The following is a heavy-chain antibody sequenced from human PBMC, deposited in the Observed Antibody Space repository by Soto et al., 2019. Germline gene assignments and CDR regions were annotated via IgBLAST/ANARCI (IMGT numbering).Heavy chain of an antibody. J-gene: IGHJ4*02. CDR1: GFAFRRDG. CDR2: VKHDGSEK. Sequence: PGGALILSSAASGFAFRRDGMILVRQAPGKGLEWVANVKHDGSEKRSVDSVRGRFTISRENAKNSLYLQMNSLRAEDTAVYYCASQGDWTFDYWGQGTLVTVSS. D-gene: IGHD2-21*01. CDR3: ASQGDWTFDY. V-gene: IGHV3-7*01.